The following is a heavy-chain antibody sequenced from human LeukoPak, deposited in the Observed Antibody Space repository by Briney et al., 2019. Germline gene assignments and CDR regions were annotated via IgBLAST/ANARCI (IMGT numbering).Heavy chain of an antibody. D-gene: IGHD2-21*02. Sequence: GDSVKVSCKTSGYTFTGYYIHWVRQAPGQGLEWMGWINGNTGSTNYAQKFQDRVAMTRDTSTSTAYMDLNRLRSDDTAVYFCARVGPDCGGDCYSNWGQGTLVTVSS. J-gene: IGHJ4*02. CDR3: ARVGPDCGGDCYSN. CDR1: GYTFTGYY. V-gene: IGHV1-2*02. CDR2: INGNTGST.